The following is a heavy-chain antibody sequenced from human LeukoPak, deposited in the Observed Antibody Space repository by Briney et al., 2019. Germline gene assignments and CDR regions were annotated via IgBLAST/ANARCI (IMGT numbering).Heavy chain of an antibody. D-gene: IGHD3-3*01. CDR1: GFTFSSYW. Sequence: GGSLRLSCAASGFTFSSYWMHWVRQAPGKGLVWVSRINSDGSSTSYADSVKGRFTISRDNAKNTLYLQMNSLRAEDTAVYYCARWRDYDFWSGCYSPDYYYYYMDVWGKGTTVTVSS. CDR2: INSDGSST. J-gene: IGHJ6*03. V-gene: IGHV3-74*01. CDR3: ARWRDYDFWSGCYSPDYYYYYMDV.